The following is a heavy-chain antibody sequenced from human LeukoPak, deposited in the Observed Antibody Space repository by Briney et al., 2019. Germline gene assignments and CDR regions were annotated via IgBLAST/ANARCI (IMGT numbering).Heavy chain of an antibody. CDR3: AKDQQWLVRGRGATNWFDP. V-gene: IGHV3-21*04. Sequence: KPGGSLRLSCAASGFTFSSYGMTWVRQAPGKGLEWVSSISSSSDYIYYADSVKGRFTISRDNSKNTLYLQMNSLRAEDTAVYYCAKDQQWLVRGRGATNWFDPWGQGTLVTVSS. CDR2: ISSSSDYI. CDR1: GFTFSSYG. J-gene: IGHJ5*02. D-gene: IGHD6-19*01.